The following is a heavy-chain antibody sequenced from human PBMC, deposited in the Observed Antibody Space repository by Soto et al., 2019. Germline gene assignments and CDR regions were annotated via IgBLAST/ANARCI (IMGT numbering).Heavy chain of an antibody. CDR2: LYWDDEK. Sequence: QITLKESGPTLVKPTQTLTLTCAFSGFSLTTSGVGVGWIRQPPGKSLEWLALLYWDDEKRYSPSLRNRLSLTKDTSSNHVFLTMTNMDPVDTATYYCAHRRARTAAREDAYDVWGQGTLVVVSS. D-gene: IGHD6-6*01. CDR3: AHRRARTAAREDAYDV. V-gene: IGHV2-5*02. J-gene: IGHJ3*01. CDR1: GFSLTTSGVG.